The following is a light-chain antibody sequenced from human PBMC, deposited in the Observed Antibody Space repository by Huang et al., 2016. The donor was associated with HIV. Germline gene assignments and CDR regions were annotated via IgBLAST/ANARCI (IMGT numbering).Light chain of an antibody. CDR1: RSVSTN. V-gene: IGKV3-15*01. Sequence: EIVMTQSPATLSVSPGERVTLSCRANRSVSTNVAWYQPRPGQAPRLLIYGSSTRAPGIPARFSGSGSGTDFSLTISSLQSEDFALYYCHQYNNWLLSFGGGTRVDI. J-gene: IGKJ4*01. CDR2: GSS. CDR3: HQYNNWLLS.